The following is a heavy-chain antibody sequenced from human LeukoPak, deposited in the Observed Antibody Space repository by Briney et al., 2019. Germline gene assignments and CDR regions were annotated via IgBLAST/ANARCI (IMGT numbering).Heavy chain of an antibody. CDR2: ISGDGVSP. CDR1: GFTFNNYA. D-gene: IGHD4/OR15-4a*01. J-gene: IGHJ4*02. V-gene: IGHV3-23*01. CDR3: ARDPGAFPYFFDC. Sequence: GGSLRLSCAASGFTFNNYALTWVRQTPGKGLECVSAISGDGVSPYYADSVRGRFTISRDNSKNTLYLQMNSLRVEDTAVYFCARDPGAFPYFFDCWGQGPLVTVSS.